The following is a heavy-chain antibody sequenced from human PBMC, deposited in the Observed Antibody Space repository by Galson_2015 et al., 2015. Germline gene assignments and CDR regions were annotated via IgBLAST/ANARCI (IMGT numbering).Heavy chain of an antibody. V-gene: IGHV5-51*01. CDR1: GYSFISYW. Sequence: QSGAEVKKPGESLKISCKGSGYSFISYWIGWVRQMPGKGLEWMGIIYPGDSDTRYSPSFQGQVTISADKSISTAYLQWSSLKASDTAMYYCARHLVVVPAAIQLDYWGQGTLVTVSS. CDR3: ARHLVVVPAAIQLDY. CDR2: IYPGDSDT. J-gene: IGHJ4*02. D-gene: IGHD2-2*01.